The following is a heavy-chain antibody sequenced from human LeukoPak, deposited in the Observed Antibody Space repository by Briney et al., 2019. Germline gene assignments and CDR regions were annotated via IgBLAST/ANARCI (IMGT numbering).Heavy chain of an antibody. D-gene: IGHD3-16*02. J-gene: IGHJ4*02. Sequence: SETLPLTCAVYGGSFSGYYWSWIRQPPGKGLEWIGEINHSGSTNYNPSLKSRVTISVDTSKNQFSLKLSSVTAADTAVYYCAGRIYDYVWGSYRPFDYWGQGTLVTVSS. CDR3: AGRIYDYVWGSYRPFDY. CDR2: INHSGST. V-gene: IGHV4-34*01. CDR1: GGSFSGYY.